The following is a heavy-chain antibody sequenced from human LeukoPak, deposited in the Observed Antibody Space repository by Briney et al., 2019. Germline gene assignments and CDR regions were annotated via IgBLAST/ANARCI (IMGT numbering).Heavy chain of an antibody. CDR3: ARHPYYYGSGSYPTYYYYYYMDV. CDR1: GGSISSSSYY. D-gene: IGHD3-10*01. CDR2: IYYSGST. V-gene: IGHV4-39*01. Sequence: ASETLFLTCTVSGGSISSSSYYWGWIRQPPGKGLEWIGSIYYSGSTYYNPSLKSRVTISVDTSKNQFSLKLSSVTAADTAVYYCARHPYYYGSGSYPTYYYYYYMDVWGKGTTVTISS. J-gene: IGHJ6*03.